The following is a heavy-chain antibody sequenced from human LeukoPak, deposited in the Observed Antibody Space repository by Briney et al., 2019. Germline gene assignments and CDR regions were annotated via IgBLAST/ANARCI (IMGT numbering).Heavy chain of an antibody. CDR1: GFTFSIYW. V-gene: IGHV3-74*01. CDR3: AKDILWFGELLSDAFDI. D-gene: IGHD3-10*01. Sequence: GGSLRLSCEASGFTFSIYWMHWVRQVPGKGLVWVSHISNDGRATEYADSVKGRFTISRDNAKNTLYLQMNGLRVEDTAVYYCAKDILWFGELLSDAFDIWGQGTMVTVSS. J-gene: IGHJ3*02. CDR2: ISNDGRAT.